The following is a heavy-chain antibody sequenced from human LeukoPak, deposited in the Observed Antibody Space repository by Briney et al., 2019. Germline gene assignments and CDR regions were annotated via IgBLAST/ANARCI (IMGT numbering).Heavy chain of an antibody. J-gene: IGHJ6*03. CDR2: TYISGNT. D-gene: IGHD2-2*01. V-gene: IGHV4-4*07. CDR1: GGSISTYY. Sequence: SETLSLTRTVSGGSISTYYWSWIRQPAGKGLERIGRTYISGNTHFSPSLKSRATISVDTSKNQFSLKLSSVTAADTAVYYCAREPYCGSTSCFHMDVWGKGLTVTVSS. CDR3: AREPYCGSTSCFHMDV.